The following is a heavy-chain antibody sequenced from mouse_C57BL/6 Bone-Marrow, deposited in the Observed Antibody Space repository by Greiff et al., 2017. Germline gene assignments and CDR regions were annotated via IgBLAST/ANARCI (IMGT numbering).Heavy chain of an antibody. Sequence: VKLQQSGPGLVQPSQSLSITCTVSGFSLTSYGVHWVRQSPGKGLEWLGVIWSGGSTDYNAAFISRLSISKDNSTSQVFFKMNSLQADDTAIYYCARNGGRLRRGYFDYWGQGTTLTVSS. V-gene: IGHV2-2*01. CDR2: IWSGGST. J-gene: IGHJ2*01. D-gene: IGHD2-4*01. CDR3: ARNGGRLRRGYFDY. CDR1: GFSLTSYG.